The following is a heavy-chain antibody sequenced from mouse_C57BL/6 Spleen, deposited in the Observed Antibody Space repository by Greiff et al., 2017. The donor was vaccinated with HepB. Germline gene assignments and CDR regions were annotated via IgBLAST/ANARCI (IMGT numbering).Heavy chain of an antibody. D-gene: IGHD1-1*01. CDR2: INPNYGTT. J-gene: IGHJ4*01. Sequence: EVHLVESGPELVKPGASVKISCKASGYSFTDYNMNWVKQSNGKSLEWIGVINPNYGTTSYNQKFKGKATLTVDQSSSTAYMQLNSLTSEDSAVYYCARRYYYYGSSYDYAMDYWGQGTSVTVSS. V-gene: IGHV1-39*01. CDR1: GYSFTDYN. CDR3: ARRYYYYGSSYDYAMDY.